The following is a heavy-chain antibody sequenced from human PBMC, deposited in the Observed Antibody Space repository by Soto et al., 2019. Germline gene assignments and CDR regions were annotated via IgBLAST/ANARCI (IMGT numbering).Heavy chain of an antibody. CDR1: GGSFSGYY. V-gene: IGHV4-34*01. CDR3: ARHPGYYDILTGYTTYYFDY. J-gene: IGHJ4*02. Sequence: SETLSLTCAVYGGSFSGYYWTWIRQPPGTGLEWIGEINHSGSTNYNPSLKSRVTISVDTSKNQFSLKLSSVTAADTAVYYCARHPGYYDILTGYTTYYFDYWGQGILVTVSS. CDR2: INHSGST. D-gene: IGHD3-9*01.